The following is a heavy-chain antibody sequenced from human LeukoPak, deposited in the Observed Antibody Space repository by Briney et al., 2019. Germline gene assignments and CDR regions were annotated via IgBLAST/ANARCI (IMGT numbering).Heavy chain of an antibody. D-gene: IGHD3-22*01. CDR1: GFTFSNYA. V-gene: IGHV3-23*01. J-gene: IGHJ3*02. Sequence: GGSLRLSCAASGFTFSNYAMSWVRQAPGKGLEWVSAISASGYGTYYADSVTGRFTLSRDNSKNTLYLQMNSLRAEDTAVYYCANAGSGLGIWGQGTMVTVSS. CDR2: ISASGYGT. CDR3: ANAGSGLGI.